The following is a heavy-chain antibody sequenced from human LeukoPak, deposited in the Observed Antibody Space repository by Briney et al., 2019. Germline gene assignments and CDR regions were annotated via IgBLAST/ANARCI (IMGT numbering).Heavy chain of an antibody. Sequence: ASVKVSCKASGYTFTGYAMHWVRQAPGQRLEWMGWINAGNGNTKYSQKFQGRVTITRDTSADTAYMELSSLRSEDTAVYYCARLKYCTNGVCYAGFDYWGQGTLVTVSS. CDR2: INAGNGNT. J-gene: IGHJ4*02. D-gene: IGHD2-8*01. CDR3: ARLKYCTNGVCYAGFDY. V-gene: IGHV1-3*01. CDR1: GYTFTGYA.